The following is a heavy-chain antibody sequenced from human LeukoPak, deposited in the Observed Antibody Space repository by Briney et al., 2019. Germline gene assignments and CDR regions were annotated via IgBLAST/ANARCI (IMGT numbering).Heavy chain of an antibody. J-gene: IGHJ5*02. D-gene: IGHD6-13*01. Sequence: ASVKVSCKASGYTFTSYGISWVRQAPGQGLEWMGWISAYNGNTNYAQKFQGRVTMTRDTSISTAYMELSRLRSDDTAVYYCARVRAYSSSWYNWFDPWGQGTLVTVSS. CDR1: GYTFTSYG. CDR3: ARVRAYSSSWYNWFDP. CDR2: ISAYNGNT. V-gene: IGHV1-18*01.